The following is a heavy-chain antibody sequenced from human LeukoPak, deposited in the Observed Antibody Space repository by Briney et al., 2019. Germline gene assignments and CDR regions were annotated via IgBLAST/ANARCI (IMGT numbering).Heavy chain of an antibody. V-gene: IGHV1-18*01. CDR3: ARDDSSSWYGVFDY. J-gene: IGHJ4*02. CDR1: GYTFTSYG. CDR2: ISAYNGNT. Sequence: ASVKVSCKASGYTFTSYGISWVRQAPGQGLEWMGWISAYNGNTNYAQKLQGRVTMTTDTSTSTAYMELRSLRSDDTAVYYCARDDSSSWYGVFDYWGQGTLVTVSS. D-gene: IGHD6-13*01.